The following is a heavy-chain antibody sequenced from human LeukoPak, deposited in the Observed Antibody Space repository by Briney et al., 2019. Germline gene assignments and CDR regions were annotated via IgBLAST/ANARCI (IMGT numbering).Heavy chain of an antibody. J-gene: IGHJ5*02. Sequence: GGSLRLSCAASGFTFRSYAMSWVRQAPGKGLEWVSVISGSGSSIYCADSVKGRFSISRDNSKNTLYLQMNSLRAEDMAVYYCAKNRCSGGSCYSGESSWGQGTLVTVSS. D-gene: IGHD2-15*01. CDR3: AKNRCSGGSCYSGESS. V-gene: IGHV3-23*01. CDR1: GFTFRSYA. CDR2: ISGSGSSI.